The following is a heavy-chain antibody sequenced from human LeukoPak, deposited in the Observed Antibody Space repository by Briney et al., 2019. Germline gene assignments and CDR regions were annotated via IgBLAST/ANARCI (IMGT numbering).Heavy chain of an antibody. D-gene: IGHD4-23*01. CDR3: ARDAGYGGNSDY. J-gene: IGHJ4*02. Sequence: GGSLRLSWAASGFTFNMYWMTWVRQAPGKGLESVAYINKDGSDKYYVDPVKGRFTVSRDNAKNSLYLQMNSLRAEDTAVYYCARDAGYGGNSDYWGQGTLVTVSS. CDR1: GFTFNMYW. CDR2: INKDGSDK. V-gene: IGHV3-7*01.